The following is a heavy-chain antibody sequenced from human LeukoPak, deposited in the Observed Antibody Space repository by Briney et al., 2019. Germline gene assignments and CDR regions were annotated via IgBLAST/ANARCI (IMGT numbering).Heavy chain of an antibody. V-gene: IGHV1-2*02. J-gene: IGHJ6*04. CDR2: LNPNSGDT. D-gene: IGHD1-7*01. CDR1: GYTFTGSY. Sequence: ASVKVSWKASGYTFTGSYLHWVRQAPGQGLEWMGWLNPNSGDTKDALKFQGRVTMTRDTSINTAYMELSRLTSDDTAVYYCARAWGWWNYVVDFWGKGTTVTVSS. CDR3: ARAWGWWNYVVDF.